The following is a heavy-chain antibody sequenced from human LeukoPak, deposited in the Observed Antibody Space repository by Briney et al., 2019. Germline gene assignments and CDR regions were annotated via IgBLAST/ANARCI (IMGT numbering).Heavy chain of an antibody. D-gene: IGHD3-22*01. Sequence: GASVKVSCKASGYMFTDYYIHWVRQAPGQGLEWMGWINPKSAYTHFAQKFQGRFTMTMDTSITTAYLELSSLTSDDTAVYFCATPSYNSGGYYYIDYWGQGTLVTVSS. V-gene: IGHV1-2*02. CDR1: GYMFTDYY. CDR3: ATPSYNSGGYYYIDY. CDR2: INPKSAYT. J-gene: IGHJ4*02.